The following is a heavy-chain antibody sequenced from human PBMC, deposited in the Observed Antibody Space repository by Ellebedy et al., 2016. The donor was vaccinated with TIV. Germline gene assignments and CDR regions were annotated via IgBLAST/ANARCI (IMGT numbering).Heavy chain of an antibody. CDR3: ARDPYSSGWSAIGYFDL. CDR1: GFTVGNNF. J-gene: IGHJ4*02. CDR2: TSFDGKNK. Sequence: PGGSLRLSCAASGFTVGNNFMSWVRQTPGKGLEWVAVTSFDGKNKHYADPVKGRFTISRDNSQNTLYLHMHSLRDEDTAVYYCARDPYSSGWSAIGYFDLWGQGALVTVSS. D-gene: IGHD6-19*01. V-gene: IGHV3-30*03.